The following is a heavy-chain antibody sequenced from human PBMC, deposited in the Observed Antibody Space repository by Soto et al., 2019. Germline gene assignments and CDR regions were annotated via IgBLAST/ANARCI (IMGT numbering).Heavy chain of an antibody. D-gene: IGHD3-9*01. CDR2: INHSGST. V-gene: IGHV4-34*01. J-gene: IGHJ4*02. Sequence: SETLSLTCAVYGGSFSGYYWSWIRQPPGKGLEWIGEINHSGSTNYNPSLKSRVTISVDTSKNQFSLKLSSVTAADTAVYYCARGSAMYDMLTDYWGQGTLVTVSS. CDR1: GGSFSGYY. CDR3: ARGSAMYDMLTDY.